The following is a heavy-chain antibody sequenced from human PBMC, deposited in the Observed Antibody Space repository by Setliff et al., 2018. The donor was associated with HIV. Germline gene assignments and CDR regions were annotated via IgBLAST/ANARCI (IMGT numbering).Heavy chain of an antibody. V-gene: IGHV4-59*05. J-gene: IGHJ6*02. Sequence: PSETLSLTCTVSGGSISSYYWSWIRQPAGKGLEWIGSIYYSGSTYYNPSLKSRVTISVDTSKNQFSLKLSSVTAADTAVYYCAREEDYSNYGYYYGMDVWGQGTTVTVSS. CDR1: GGSISSYY. CDR3: AREEDYSNYGYYYGMDV. D-gene: IGHD4-4*01. CDR2: IYYSGST.